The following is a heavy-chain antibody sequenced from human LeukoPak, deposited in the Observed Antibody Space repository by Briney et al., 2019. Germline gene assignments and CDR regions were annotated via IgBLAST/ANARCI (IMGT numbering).Heavy chain of an antibody. V-gene: IGHV3-21*01. J-gene: IGHJ4*02. CDR1: GFTFSSYS. CDR2: ISSSSSYI. D-gene: IGHD4-17*01. CDR3: ARSHDYGDGFDY. Sequence: PGGSLRLSCAASGFTFSSYSMNWVRQAPGKGLEWVSSISSSSSYIYYADSVKGRFTISRDNAKNSLYLQMNSLRAEDTAVYYCARSHDYGDGFDYWGQGTLVTVSS.